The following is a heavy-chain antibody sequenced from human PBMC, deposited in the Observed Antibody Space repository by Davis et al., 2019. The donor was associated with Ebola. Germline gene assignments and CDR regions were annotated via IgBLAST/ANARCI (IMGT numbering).Heavy chain of an antibody. CDR1: GLTLSSYW. CDR3: ARVRSFDY. J-gene: IGHJ4*02. CDR2: IKQDGSEK. V-gene: IGHV3-7*01. Sequence: GGSLRPSCAASGLTLSSYWMSWVRHAAGKGLEWVANIKQDGSEKYYVDSVKGRFTISRDNAKNSLYLQMNSLRTEDTAVYYCARVRSFDYWGQGTLVTVSS. D-gene: IGHD3-10*01.